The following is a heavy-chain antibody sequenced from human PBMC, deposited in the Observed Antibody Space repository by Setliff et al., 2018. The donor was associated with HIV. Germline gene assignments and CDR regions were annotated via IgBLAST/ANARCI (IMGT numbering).Heavy chain of an antibody. V-gene: IGHV4-34*01. CDR3: ARGGGTSSPIDYHYYIDV. D-gene: IGHD6-6*01. CDR1: GESFSGYY. J-gene: IGHJ6*03. Sequence: PSETLSLTCAVYGESFSGYYWTWIRQSPGKGLEWIGEINHSGSTNYNPPLKSRVTISVDTSKNQFSLKSHSMTAADTAVYYCARGGGTSSPIDYHYYIDVWGKGTTVTVSS. CDR2: INHSGST.